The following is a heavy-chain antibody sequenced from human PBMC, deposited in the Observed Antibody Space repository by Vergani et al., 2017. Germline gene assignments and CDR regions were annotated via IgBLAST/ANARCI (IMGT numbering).Heavy chain of an antibody. CDR1: GYTFSNYY. CDR2: INPSGGHT. Sequence: QVQVVQSGAEVKKSGASVKVSCKTSGYTFSNYYMHWVRQAPGQGLECRGIINPSGGHTNYAQKFQGRVTMTRDTSTSTVYMELSSLRSEDTAIYYCARVDYGILTGYRYWGQGTLVTVSA. V-gene: IGHV1-46*03. D-gene: IGHD3-9*01. CDR3: ARVDYGILTGYRY. J-gene: IGHJ4*02.